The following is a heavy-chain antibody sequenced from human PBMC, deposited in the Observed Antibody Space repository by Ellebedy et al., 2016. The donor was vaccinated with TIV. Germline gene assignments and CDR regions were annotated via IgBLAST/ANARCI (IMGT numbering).Heavy chain of an antibody. CDR1: GYTFSRYA. V-gene: IGHV1-3*01. CDR3: ARGMYYSDSSGYSAYLDL. Sequence: AASVKVSCKASGYTFSRYAIHWVRHAPGQRLEWMGWINGGNGNTKYSQKFQGRVIITRDTSATTAYMELSSLRFEDTAVYYCARGMYYSDSSGYSAYLDLWGRGTLVTVSS. CDR2: INGGNGNT. J-gene: IGHJ2*01. D-gene: IGHD3-22*01.